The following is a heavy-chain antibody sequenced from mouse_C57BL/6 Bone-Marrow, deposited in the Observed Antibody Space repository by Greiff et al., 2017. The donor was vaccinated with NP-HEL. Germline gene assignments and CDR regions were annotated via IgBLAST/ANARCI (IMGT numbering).Heavy chain of an antibody. D-gene: IGHD4-1*02. V-gene: IGHV1-64*01. CDR1: GYTFTSYW. Sequence: QVQLQQPGAELVKPGASVKLSCKASGYTFTSYWMHWVKQRPGQGLEWIGMIHPNSGSTNYNEKFKSKATLTVDKSSSTAYMQLSSLTSEDSAVYYCARRRGYNWYYYAMDYWGQGTSVTVSS. CDR2: IHPNSGST. CDR3: ARRRGYNWYYYAMDY. J-gene: IGHJ4*01.